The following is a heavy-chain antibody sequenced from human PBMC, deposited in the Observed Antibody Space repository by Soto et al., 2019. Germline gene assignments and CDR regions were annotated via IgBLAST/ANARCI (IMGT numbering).Heavy chain of an antibody. CDR3: ARAVDRAISDIWFDP. Sequence: SGPTLVNPTETLTLTCTVSGFSLSNAGMGVSWIRQPPGKALEWLAHIFSSDEKSYRTSLETRLTVSRDTSKSQVVLTMTNMDPLDTATYYCARAVDRAISDIWFDPWGQGTQVTVSS. V-gene: IGHV2-26*01. J-gene: IGHJ5*02. D-gene: IGHD5-18*01. CDR2: IFSSDEK. CDR1: GFSLSNAGMG.